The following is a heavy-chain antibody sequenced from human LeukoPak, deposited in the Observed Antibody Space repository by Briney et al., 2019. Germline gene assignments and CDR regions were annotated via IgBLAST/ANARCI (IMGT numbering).Heavy chain of an antibody. J-gene: IGHJ3*02. CDR1: GGTFSSYA. D-gene: IGHD3-16*01. V-gene: IGHV1-69*01. Sequence: GASVKVSCKASGGTFSSYAISWVRQAPGQGLEWMGGIIPIFGTANYAQKFQGRVTITVDESTSTAYMELSSLRSEDTAVYYCATVRGHRAFDIWGQGTMVTVSS. CDR3: ATVRGHRAFDI. CDR2: IIPIFGTA.